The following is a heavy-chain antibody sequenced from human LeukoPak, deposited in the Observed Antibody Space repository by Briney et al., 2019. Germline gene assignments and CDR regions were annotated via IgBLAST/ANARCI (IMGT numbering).Heavy chain of an antibody. J-gene: IGHJ4*02. V-gene: IGHV4-59*08. D-gene: IGHD3-3*01. Sequence: SETLTLTCTVSGGSISEYYWSWIRQPPGKGLEWIGSSYNSGSTNYNPSLKSRVTISVDTSKNQLSLRLSSVTAADTAVYYSARHRSGSFDSWGQGTLVTVSS. CDR3: ARHRSGSFDS. CDR1: GGSISEYY. CDR2: SYNSGST.